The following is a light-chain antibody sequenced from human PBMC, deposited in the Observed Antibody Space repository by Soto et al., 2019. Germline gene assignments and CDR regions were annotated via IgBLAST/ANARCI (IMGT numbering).Light chain of an antibody. V-gene: IGKV3-20*01. J-gene: IGKJ1*01. Sequence: EIVLTQSPGTLSLSPGERATLSCRASQSVRNNYLAWYQQKPGQAPRLLIYNSSTRVTVIPDRFSGSGSGTDFTLTISRLEPEDFALYYCQKYRDLRQTFGQGTKVEMK. CDR1: QSVRNNY. CDR2: NSS. CDR3: QKYRDLRQT.